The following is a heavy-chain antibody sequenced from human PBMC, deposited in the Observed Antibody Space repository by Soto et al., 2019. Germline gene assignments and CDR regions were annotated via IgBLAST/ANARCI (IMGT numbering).Heavy chain of an antibody. CDR2: LYNTGST. CDR3: ARQRYDILTGYYNYGMDV. V-gene: IGHV4-59*08. D-gene: IGHD3-9*01. J-gene: IGHJ6*02. CDR1: GASISRYY. Sequence: SETLSLTCTVSGASISRYYWSWIRQSPGKGLEWIGYLYNTGSTIYNPSLKSRVTISIDTSKNQFSLKLSSVTVADTAVYYCARQRYDILTGYYNYGMDVWGQGTTVTVSS.